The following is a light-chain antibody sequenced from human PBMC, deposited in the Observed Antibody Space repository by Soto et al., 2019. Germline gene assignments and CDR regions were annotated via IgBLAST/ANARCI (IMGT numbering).Light chain of an antibody. V-gene: IGKV1-5*03. Sequence: DIQMTQSPSTLSAFVGDRVTITYRASQSISGWVDLYQQKPGKSPDLLIYKASSLESGVPSRFSGSGSGTEFSLTISSLKPDDVATYYCQHYNSYSEAFGEGTKVDI. CDR2: KAS. CDR1: QSISGW. J-gene: IGKJ1*01. CDR3: QHYNSYSEA.